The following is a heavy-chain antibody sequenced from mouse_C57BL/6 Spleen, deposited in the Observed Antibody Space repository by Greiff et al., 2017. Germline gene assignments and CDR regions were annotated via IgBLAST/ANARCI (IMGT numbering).Heavy chain of an antibody. J-gene: IGHJ4*01. CDR1: GFTFTDYY. V-gene: IGHV7-3*01. D-gene: IGHD1-1*01. Sequence: EVKVEESGGGLVQPGGSLSLSCAASGFTFTDYYMSWVRQPPGKALEWLGFIRNKANGYTTEYSASVKGRFTISRDNSQSILYLQMNALRAEDSATYYCARSYYDYYAMDYWGQGTSVTVSS. CDR2: IRNKANGYTT. CDR3: ARSYYDYYAMDY.